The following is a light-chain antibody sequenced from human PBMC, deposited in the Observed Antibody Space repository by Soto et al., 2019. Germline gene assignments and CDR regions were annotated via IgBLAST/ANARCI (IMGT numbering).Light chain of an antibody. CDR1: QTISGW. CDR2: KAS. J-gene: IGKJ1*01. V-gene: IGKV1-5*03. CDR3: QQYNSYSGA. Sequence: DIQMTQSPSTLSGSVGDRVNITCRASQTISGWLAWYQQTPGKAPNLLIYKASTLKSGGPSRCSGSGSGTEITLTISSLQPDDFAAYYYQQYNSYSGAFGQGTKVDIK.